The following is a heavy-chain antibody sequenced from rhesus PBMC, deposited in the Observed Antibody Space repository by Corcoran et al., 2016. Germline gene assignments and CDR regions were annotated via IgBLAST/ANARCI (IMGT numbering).Heavy chain of an antibody. Sequence: EVQLVESGGGVVQPGGSLRLSCAASGFTFDDYAMHWVRQDPGKGLEWVFGISLSVVITYYADSVKGQCTISRDNAKNSLYLQMGSLRAEDTALYYCARVEKWGGSHHFDYWGQGVLVTVSS. D-gene: IGHD6-25*01. V-gene: IGHV3-201*01. CDR2: ISLSVVIT. J-gene: IGHJ4*01. CDR1: GFTFDDYA. CDR3: ARVEKWGGSHHFDY.